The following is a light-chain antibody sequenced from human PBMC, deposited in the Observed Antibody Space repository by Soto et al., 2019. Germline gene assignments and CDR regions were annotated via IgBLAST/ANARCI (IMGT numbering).Light chain of an antibody. V-gene: IGKV3-20*01. Sequence: EIVLTQSPGTLSLSPGERATFSCRASQSVSSSSLAWYQKKPGQAPWLLIYGASSRAAGVPDRFSGSGSGTDFTLTISRLEPEDFAVYYCQQYGSSLTWTFGQGTKVEIQ. CDR3: QQYGSSLTWT. CDR2: GAS. CDR1: QSVSSSS. J-gene: IGKJ1*01.